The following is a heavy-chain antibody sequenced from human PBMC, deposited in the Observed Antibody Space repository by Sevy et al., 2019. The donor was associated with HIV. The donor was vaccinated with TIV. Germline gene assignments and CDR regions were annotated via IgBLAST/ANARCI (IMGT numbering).Heavy chain of an antibody. V-gene: IGHV1-24*01. CDR3: ATDIVVGRDY. CDR1: GYTLTELS. Sequence: ASVKVSCKVSGYTLTELSIHWVRQAPGKGLEWMGGFDEDGETIYAQKFQRRVTMTADTSTDTAYMELSSLRSEDTAVYYCATDIVVGRDYWGQGTLVTVSS. D-gene: IGHD2-2*01. CDR2: FDEDGET. J-gene: IGHJ4*02.